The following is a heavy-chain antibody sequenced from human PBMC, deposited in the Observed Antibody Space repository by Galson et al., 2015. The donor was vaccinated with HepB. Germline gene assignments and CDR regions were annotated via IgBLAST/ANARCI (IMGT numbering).Heavy chain of an antibody. Sequence: SLRLSCAASGFTFSSYSMNWVRQAPGKGLEWVSSISSSSSYIYYADSVKGRFTISRDNAKNSLYLQMNSLRAEDTAVYYCAIAYDFWSGYQGSIDYWGQGTLVTVSS. J-gene: IGHJ4*02. CDR1: GFTFSSYS. CDR3: AIAYDFWSGYQGSIDY. CDR2: ISSSSSYI. V-gene: IGHV3-21*01. D-gene: IGHD3-3*01.